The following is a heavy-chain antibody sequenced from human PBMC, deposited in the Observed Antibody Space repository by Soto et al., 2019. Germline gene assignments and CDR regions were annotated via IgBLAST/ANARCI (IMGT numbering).Heavy chain of an antibody. CDR3: ARELSLFWGVYYYYYYGMAV. Sequence: SETLSLTCTVSGGSISSYYWSWIRQPPGKGLEWIGYIYYSGSTNYNPSLKSRVTISVDTSKNQFSLKLSSVTAADTAVYYCARELSLFWGVYYYYYYGMAVGGKGTXVTVSS. V-gene: IGHV4-59*01. D-gene: IGHD3-3*01. CDR2: IYYSGST. J-gene: IGHJ6*04. CDR1: GGSISSYY.